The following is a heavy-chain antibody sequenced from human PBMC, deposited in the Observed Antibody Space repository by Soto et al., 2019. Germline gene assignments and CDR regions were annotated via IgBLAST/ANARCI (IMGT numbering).Heavy chain of an antibody. J-gene: IGHJ3*02. D-gene: IGHD5-18*01. CDR2: IYYSGST. CDR3: ARPRGHISGVFEN. Sequence: QVQLQESGPGLTRPSETLSLTCTVSGDSVSNGFYYWTWIRQSPVKGLEWIGNIYYSGSTEYNPSLTSRVSISIDMSKNQLSLTLTSVTAADSAVYFCARPRGHISGVFENWGQGTTVTVSS. V-gene: IGHV4-61*01. CDR1: GDSVSNGFYY.